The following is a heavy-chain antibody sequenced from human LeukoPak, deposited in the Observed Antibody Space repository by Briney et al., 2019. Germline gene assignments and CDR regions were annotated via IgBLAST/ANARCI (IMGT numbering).Heavy chain of an antibody. J-gene: IGHJ3*02. Sequence: SETLSLTCTVSGGSISSYYWSWIRQPPGKGLEWIGYIYYSGSTNYNPSLKSRVTISVDTSKNQFSLKLSSVTAADTAVYYCARSTYPGDAFDIWGQGTIVTVSS. CDR2: IYYSGST. D-gene: IGHD2/OR15-2a*01. CDR3: ARSTYPGDAFDI. CDR1: GGSISSYY. V-gene: IGHV4-59*01.